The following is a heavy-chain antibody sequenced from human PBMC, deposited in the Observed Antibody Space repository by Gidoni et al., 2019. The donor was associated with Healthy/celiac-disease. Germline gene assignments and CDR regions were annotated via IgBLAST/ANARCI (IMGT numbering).Heavy chain of an antibody. J-gene: IGHJ4*02. D-gene: IGHD3-16*01. CDR1: AYTLTSYG. V-gene: IGHV1-18*01. Sequence: VQLVQSAAVVKTPGASVTASCKASAYTLTSYGISWVRQAAGQGLEWMGWISAYNGNTNYAQKLQGRVTMTTDTSTSTAYMELRSLRSDDTAVYYCERDKLGLEVAADYWGQGTLVTVSS. CDR3: ERDKLGLEVAADY. CDR2: ISAYNGNT.